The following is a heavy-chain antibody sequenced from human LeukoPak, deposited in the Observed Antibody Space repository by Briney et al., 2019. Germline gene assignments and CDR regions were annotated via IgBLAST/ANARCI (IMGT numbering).Heavy chain of an antibody. CDR3: AKDSSAGYSDWLAPGGDPYYMDV. D-gene: IGHD3-9*01. CDR2: IRYAGSNK. V-gene: IGHV3-30*02. Sequence: GGSLRLSCAASGFTFSHYGMHWVRQAPGKGLEWVAFIRYAGSNKSYGDPVKGRFTISRDNSKDTLYLQMNSLRAEDTAVYYCAKDSSAGYSDWLAPGGDPYYMDVWGKGTTVTSSS. CDR1: GFTFSHYG. J-gene: IGHJ6*03.